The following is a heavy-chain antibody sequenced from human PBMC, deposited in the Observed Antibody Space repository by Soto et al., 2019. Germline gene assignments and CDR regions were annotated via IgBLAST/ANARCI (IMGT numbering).Heavy chain of an antibody. Sequence: GGSLGLSCAASGVTVSNNYAMTWVRQAPGKGLEWVSTVYNSGDITHYADSVKGRFTISRDNSKNTLFLQMTSLRVEDMALYYCPADPNWFDRWGQGTMVTVSS. CDR1: GVTVSNNYA. J-gene: IGHJ5*02. CDR3: PADPNWFDR. CDR2: VYNSGDIT. V-gene: IGHV3-23*01.